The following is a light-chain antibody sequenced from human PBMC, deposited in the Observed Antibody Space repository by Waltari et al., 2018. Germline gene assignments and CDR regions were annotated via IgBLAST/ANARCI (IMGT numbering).Light chain of an antibody. J-gene: IGKJ1*01. Sequence: VLTQSPGTLSLSPGESATLSCRASHSVGKYLAWYQQKPGQAPRLLIYDTSTRATGIPDRFSGSGSGTDFSLTISRLEPEDFAVYYCQKYVSLPATFGQGTKVQIK. CDR1: HSVGKY. V-gene: IGKV3-20*01. CDR3: QKYVSLPAT. CDR2: DTS.